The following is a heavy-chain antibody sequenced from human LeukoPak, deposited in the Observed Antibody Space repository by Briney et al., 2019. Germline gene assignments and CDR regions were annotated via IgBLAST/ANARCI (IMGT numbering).Heavy chain of an antibody. V-gene: IGHV1-2*02. CDR3: AREDIVVVPAAIKSSAFDI. Sequence: GASVKVSCKASGYTFTCYYMHWVRQAPGQGLEWMGWINPNSGGTNYAQKFQGRVTMTRDTSISTAYMELSRLRSDDTAVYYCAREDIVVVPAAIKSSAFDIWGQGTMVTVSS. CDR2: INPNSGGT. D-gene: IGHD2-2*02. CDR1: GYTFTCYY. J-gene: IGHJ3*02.